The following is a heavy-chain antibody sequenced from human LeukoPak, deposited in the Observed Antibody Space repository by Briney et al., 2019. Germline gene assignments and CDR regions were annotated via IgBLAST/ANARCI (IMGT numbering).Heavy chain of an antibody. D-gene: IGHD2-2*01. CDR1: GFTFSSYW. CDR3: ARDGGYCSSTGCYDRLDS. Sequence: GGSLRLSCAASGFTFSSYWMTWVRQAPGKGLEWVANIKQDGSEKYYVDSVKGRFTISRDNAKNSLHLQMNSLRAEDTAVYYCARDGGYCSSTGCYDRLDSRGQGTLVTVSS. CDR2: IKQDGSEK. V-gene: IGHV3-7*04. J-gene: IGHJ4*02.